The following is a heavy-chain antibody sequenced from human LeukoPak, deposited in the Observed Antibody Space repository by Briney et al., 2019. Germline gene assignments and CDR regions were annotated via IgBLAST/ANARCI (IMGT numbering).Heavy chain of an antibody. CDR1: GGSISSSNW. Sequence: SETLSLTCAVSGGSISSSNWWSWIRQHPGKGLEWIGYIYYSGSTYYNPSLKSRVTISVDTSKNQFSLKLSSVTAADTAVYYCARDSYGGKDYFDYWGQGTLVTVSS. J-gene: IGHJ4*02. D-gene: IGHD4-23*01. V-gene: IGHV4-31*11. CDR3: ARDSYGGKDYFDY. CDR2: IYYSGST.